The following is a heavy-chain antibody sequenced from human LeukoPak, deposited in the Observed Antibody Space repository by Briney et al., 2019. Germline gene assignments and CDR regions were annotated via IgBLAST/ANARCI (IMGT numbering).Heavy chain of an antibody. CDR2: IYYSGST. Sequence: SETLSLTCTVSGGSISSYYWSWIRQPPGKGLEWIGYIYYSGSTNYNPSLKSRVTISVDTSKNQFSLKLSSVTAADTAVYYCARSRGLRYFDPYYYYGMDVWGQGTTVTVSS. CDR3: ARSRGLRYFDPYYYYGMDV. V-gene: IGHV4-59*08. D-gene: IGHD3-9*01. CDR1: GGSISSYY. J-gene: IGHJ6*02.